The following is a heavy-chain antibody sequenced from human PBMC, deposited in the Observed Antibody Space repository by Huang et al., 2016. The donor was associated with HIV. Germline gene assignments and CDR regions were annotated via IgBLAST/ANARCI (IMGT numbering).Heavy chain of an antibody. J-gene: IGHJ4*02. CDR1: GAPINKYY. Sequence: QVRLQESGPGLVRPSETLSLTCHVSGAPINKYYWNWIRQSPGKGLEWVGFVSYTGSTNYNPSLKSRVTIVQDTSKNQCSLKLTSVTAADTAVYYCARAFPSGALDSWGQGTLVTVSS. CDR2: VSYTGST. CDR3: ARAFPSGALDS. V-gene: IGHV4-59*01.